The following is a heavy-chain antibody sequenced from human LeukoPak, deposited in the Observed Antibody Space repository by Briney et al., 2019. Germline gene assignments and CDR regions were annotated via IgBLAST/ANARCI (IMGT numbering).Heavy chain of an antibody. Sequence: GGSLRLSCAASGFTFSSYAMSWVREAPGKGLEWGSAISGSGGSTYYADSVKGRFTISRDNSKNTLYLQMNSLRAEDTAVYYCARESDRYDFWSGFDIWGQGTMVTVSS. V-gene: IGHV3-23*01. D-gene: IGHD3-3*01. J-gene: IGHJ3*02. CDR1: GFTFSSYA. CDR3: ARESDRYDFWSGFDI. CDR2: ISGSGGST.